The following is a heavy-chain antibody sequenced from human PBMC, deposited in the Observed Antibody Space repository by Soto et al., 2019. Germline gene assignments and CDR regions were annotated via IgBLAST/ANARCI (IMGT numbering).Heavy chain of an antibody. V-gene: IGHV3-30-3*01. D-gene: IGHD6-13*01. CDR1: GFTFSSYA. CDR2: ISYDGSNK. Sequence: GGSLRLSCAASGFTFSSYAMHWVRQAPGKGLEWVAVISYDGSNKYYADSVKGRFTISRDNSKNTLYLQMNSLRAEDTAVYYCAVARQQDLDYWGQGTLVTVSS. CDR3: AVARQQDLDY. J-gene: IGHJ4*02.